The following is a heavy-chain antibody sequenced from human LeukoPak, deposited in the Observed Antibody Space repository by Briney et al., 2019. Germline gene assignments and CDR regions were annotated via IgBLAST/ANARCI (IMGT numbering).Heavy chain of an antibody. D-gene: IGHD3-10*01. CDR2: ISGSGGST. V-gene: IGHV3-23*01. J-gene: IGHJ4*02. Sequence: GGSLRLSCAACGFTFSSYAMSWVRQAPGKGLEWVSAISGSGGSTYYADSVKGRFTISRDNSKNTLYLQMNSLRAEDTAVYYCAKDGGWFGELFVSFLGYWGQGTLVTVSS. CDR1: GFTFSSYA. CDR3: AKDGGWFGELFVSFLGY.